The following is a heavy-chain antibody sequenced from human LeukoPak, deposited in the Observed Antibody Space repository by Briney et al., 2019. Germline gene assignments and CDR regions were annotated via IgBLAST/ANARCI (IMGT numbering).Heavy chain of an antibody. CDR2: IYTSGST. D-gene: IGHD3-22*01. J-gene: IGHJ3*02. V-gene: IGHV4-61*09. CDR1: GGSISSGSYY. Sequence: SETLSLTCTVSGGSISSGSYYWNWIRQPAGKGLEWIGHIYTSGSTNYNPSLKSRVTISVDTSKNQFSLKLSSVTAADTAVYYCARATYYSDASGGAFDIWGQGTMVTVSS. CDR3: ARATYYSDASGGAFDI.